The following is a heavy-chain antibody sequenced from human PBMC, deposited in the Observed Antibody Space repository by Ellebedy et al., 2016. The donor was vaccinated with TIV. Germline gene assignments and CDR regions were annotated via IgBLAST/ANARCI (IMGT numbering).Heavy chain of an antibody. CDR1: GFTFSSYG. D-gene: IGHD1-1*01. CDR2: ISSSSSYI. Sequence: GESLKISCAASGFTFSSYGMNWVCQAPGKGLEWVSSISSSSSYIYYADSVKGRFTISRDNAKNSMYLQVNSLRAEDTAVYYCARGGRTGGYYYGIDVWGQGTTVTVSS. J-gene: IGHJ6*02. V-gene: IGHV3-21*01. CDR3: ARGGRTGGYYYGIDV.